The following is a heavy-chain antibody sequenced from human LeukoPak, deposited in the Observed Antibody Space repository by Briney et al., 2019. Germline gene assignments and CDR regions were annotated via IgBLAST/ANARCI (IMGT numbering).Heavy chain of an antibody. V-gene: IGHV3-7*03. D-gene: IGHD6-6*01. Sequence: GGSLRLSCAVSGFTFSGFWMSWSRQAPGKELEWVASINSDGSEGYYADVVKGRFTISRDNARNSLYLQINSLRAEDTAVYYCARSSYSSSSSVWGQGTMVTVSS. CDR1: GFTFSGFW. J-gene: IGHJ3*01. CDR3: ARSSYSSSSSV. CDR2: INSDGSEG.